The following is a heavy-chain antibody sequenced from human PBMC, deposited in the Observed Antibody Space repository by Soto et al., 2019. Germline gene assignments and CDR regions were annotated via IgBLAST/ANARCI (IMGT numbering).Heavy chain of an antibody. J-gene: IGHJ6*03. D-gene: IGHD3-9*01. CDR2: ISGSSGST. Sequence: PGGSLRLSCAASGFTFSSYAMSWVGQAPGTGLKWVSAISGSSGSTYYADSVKGRFTISRDNSKNTLYLQMNSLRAEDTAVYYCAKAYYDILTGRNAYYYMDVWGKGTTVTVSS. CDR1: GFTFSSYA. CDR3: AKAYYDILTGRNAYYYMDV. V-gene: IGHV3-23*01.